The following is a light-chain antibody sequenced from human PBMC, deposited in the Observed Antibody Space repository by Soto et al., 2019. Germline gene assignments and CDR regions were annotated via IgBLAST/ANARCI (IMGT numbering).Light chain of an antibody. Sequence: EIVLTQSPGTLSLSPGERATLSCRANQSVSSSYLAWYQQKPGQAPRLLIYGASSRATGIPDRFSGSGSGTDFTLTISRLEPEDFAVYYCHQYDTSPITFGQGTRLEIK. J-gene: IGKJ5*01. CDR1: QSVSSSY. CDR3: HQYDTSPIT. CDR2: GAS. V-gene: IGKV3-20*01.